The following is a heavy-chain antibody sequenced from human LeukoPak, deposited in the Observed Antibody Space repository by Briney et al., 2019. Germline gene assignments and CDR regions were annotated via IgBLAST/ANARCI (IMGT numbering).Heavy chain of an antibody. V-gene: IGHV3-9*01. D-gene: IGHD2-15*01. CDR1: GFTFDDYA. CDR3: ARDWWDY. Sequence: PGGSLRLSCAASGFTFDDYAMHWIRQAPGKVLEWVSSINWNSDSIGYADFVKGRFTISRDNAKNSLYLQMNSLRAEDTAVYYSARDWWDYWGQGTLVTVSS. J-gene: IGHJ4*02. CDR2: INWNSDSI.